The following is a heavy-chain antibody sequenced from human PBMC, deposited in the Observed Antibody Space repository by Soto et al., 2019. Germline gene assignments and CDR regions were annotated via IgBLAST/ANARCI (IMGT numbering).Heavy chain of an antibody. J-gene: IGHJ5*02. V-gene: IGHV4-39*01. CDR1: GGSISSSSYY. CDR2: IYYSGST. D-gene: IGHD3-10*01. CDR3: ASYYYGSGSYPISDP. Sequence: SETLSLTCTVSGGSISSSSYYWGWIRQPPGKGLEWIGSIYYSGSTYYNPSLKSRVTISVDTSKNQFSLKLSSVTAADTAVYYCASYYYGSGSYPISDPWGQGTLVTVSS.